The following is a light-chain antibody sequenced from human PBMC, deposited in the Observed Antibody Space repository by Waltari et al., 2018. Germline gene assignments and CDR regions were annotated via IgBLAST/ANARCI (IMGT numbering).Light chain of an antibody. J-gene: IGKJ5*01. CDR2: GAS. CDR1: QSVSSN. V-gene: IGKV3-15*01. CDR3: QQYNNWPPGIT. Sequence: EVVMTQSPATLSVSPGERATLSCRASQSVSSNLAWYQQKPGQAPRLLIYGASTRATGIPARFSGSGSGTEFTLTISSMQSEDFAVYYCQQYNNWPPGITFGQGTRLEIK.